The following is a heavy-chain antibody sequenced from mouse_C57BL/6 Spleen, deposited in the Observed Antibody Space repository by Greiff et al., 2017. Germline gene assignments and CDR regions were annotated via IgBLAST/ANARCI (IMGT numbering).Heavy chain of an antibody. CDR1: GYAFSSYW. CDR3: ARWDDYENYFDY. CDR2: IYPGDGDT. J-gene: IGHJ2*01. D-gene: IGHD2-4*01. V-gene: IGHV1-80*01. Sequence: VQLQQSGAELVKPGASVKISCKASGYAFSSYWMNWVKQRPGKGLEWIGQIYPGDGDTNYNGKFKGKATLTADKSSSTAYMQLSSLTSEDSAVYFCARWDDYENYFDYWGQGTTLTVSS.